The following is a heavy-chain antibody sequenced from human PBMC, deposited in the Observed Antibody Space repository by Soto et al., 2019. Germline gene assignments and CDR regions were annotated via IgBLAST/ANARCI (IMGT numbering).Heavy chain of an antibody. V-gene: IGHV3-23*01. D-gene: IGHD3-16*02. Sequence: GGSLRLSCAASGFTFSSYAMSWVRQAPGKGLEWVSAISGSGDSKYYADSVKGRFTISRDNSKNTLYLQMNSLRAEDTAVYYCAREKGSVYVWGSYRYCDYWGQGTLGTVSS. CDR3: AREKGSVYVWGSYRYCDY. J-gene: IGHJ4*02. CDR1: GFTFSSYA. CDR2: ISGSGDSK.